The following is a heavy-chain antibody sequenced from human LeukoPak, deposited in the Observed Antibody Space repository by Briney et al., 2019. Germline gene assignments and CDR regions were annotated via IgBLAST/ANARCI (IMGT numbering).Heavy chain of an antibody. D-gene: IGHD2-15*01. CDR2: IYYTGST. Sequence: SETLSLTCTVSGGSISGYYWSWIRQSPGKGLESIGFIYYTGSTNYNPSLRSRVTISVDTSKNQFSLRLSSVTAEDTAVYYCATLNRVVAATPNSDAFDIWGQGTMVTVSS. CDR1: GGSISGYY. V-gene: IGHV4-59*01. CDR3: ATLNRVVAATPNSDAFDI. J-gene: IGHJ3*02.